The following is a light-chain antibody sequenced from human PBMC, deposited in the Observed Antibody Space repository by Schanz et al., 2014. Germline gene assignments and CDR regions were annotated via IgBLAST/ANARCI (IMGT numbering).Light chain of an antibody. CDR3: HQYGISPFT. CDR2: GAS. Sequence: EIVMTQSPATLSVSPGERATLSCRASQSVSSNLAWYQQKPGQAPRLLIYGASTRATGIPDRFSGSGSGTDFTLTISRLEPEDFAVYYCHQYGISPFTFGPGTKVDIK. CDR1: QSVSSN. V-gene: IGKV3-20*01. J-gene: IGKJ3*01.